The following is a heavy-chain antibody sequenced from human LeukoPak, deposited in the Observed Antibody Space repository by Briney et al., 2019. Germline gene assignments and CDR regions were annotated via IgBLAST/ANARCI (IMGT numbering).Heavy chain of an antibody. CDR3: AKSNGYGLIDI. V-gene: IGHV4-59*12. CDR2: SHDSGST. J-gene: IGHJ3*02. D-gene: IGHD3-10*01. Sequence: SETLSLTCSVSGGSISGYYWTWIRQTPGKGLEWIGYSHDSGSTHYNPSLKSRVSISLDTSRNQFSLKLNSVTAADTAVYYCAKSNGYGLIDIWGQGTMVTVSS. CDR1: GGSISGYY.